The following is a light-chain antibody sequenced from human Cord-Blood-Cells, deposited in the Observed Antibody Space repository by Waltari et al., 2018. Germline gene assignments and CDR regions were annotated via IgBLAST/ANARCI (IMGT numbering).Light chain of an antibody. CDR1: QSISSY. V-gene: IGKV1-39*01. J-gene: IGKJ2*01. CDR3: QQSYSTPYT. CDR2: AAS. Sequence: DIQMTQSPSSLSASVGARVTITCRASQSISSYLNWYQQKPGKAPKLLIYAASSLQSGVPSRCSGSGSGTDFTLTISSLQPEDFATYYCQQSYSTPYTFGQRTKLEIK.